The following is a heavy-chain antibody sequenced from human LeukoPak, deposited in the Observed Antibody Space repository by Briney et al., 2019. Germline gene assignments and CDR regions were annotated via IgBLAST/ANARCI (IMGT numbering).Heavy chain of an antibody. CDR2: MSSSGNT. Sequence: GGPLRLSCEASGFTFGRSAMTWVRQPPGKGLEWFSSMSSSGNTYYADSVKGRFTISRDNSKNLVNLQMNSLRAEDTAIYYCVKGRMSEDGLDFWGQGSLVAVSS. CDR1: GFTFGRSA. V-gene: IGHV3-23*01. D-gene: IGHD5-24*01. J-gene: IGHJ4*02. CDR3: VKGRMSEDGLDF.